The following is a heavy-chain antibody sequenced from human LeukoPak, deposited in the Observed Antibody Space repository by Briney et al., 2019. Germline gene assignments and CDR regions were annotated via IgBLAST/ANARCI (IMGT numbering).Heavy chain of an antibody. CDR2: INPNSGGT. J-gene: IGHJ4*02. D-gene: IGHD5-18*01. Sequence: ASVKVSCKASGYTFTGYYMHWVRQAPGQGLEWMGRINPNSGGTNYAQKFQGRVTMTRDTSISTAYMELSRLRSDDTAVYYCAMHNTAMDTVGYWGQGTLVTVSS. CDR1: GYTFTGYY. V-gene: IGHV1-2*06. CDR3: AMHNTAMDTVGY.